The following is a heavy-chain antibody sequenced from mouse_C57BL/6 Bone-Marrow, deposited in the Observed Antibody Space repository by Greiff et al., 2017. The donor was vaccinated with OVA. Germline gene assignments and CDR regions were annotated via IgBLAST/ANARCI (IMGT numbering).Heavy chain of an antibody. Sequence: QVQLQQSGAELARPGASVKLSCKASGYTFTSYGISWVKQRTGQGLEWIGEIYPRSGNTYYNEKFKGKATLTADKSSSTAYMELRSLTSEDSAVYFCARGDDYDGLYYYAMDYWGQGTSVTFSS. J-gene: IGHJ4*01. D-gene: IGHD2-4*01. CDR3: ARGDDYDGLYYYAMDY. V-gene: IGHV1-81*01. CDR2: IYPRSGNT. CDR1: GYTFTSYG.